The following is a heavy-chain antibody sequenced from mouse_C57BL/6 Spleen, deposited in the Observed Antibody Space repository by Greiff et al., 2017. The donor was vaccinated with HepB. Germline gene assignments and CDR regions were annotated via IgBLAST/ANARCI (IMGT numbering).Heavy chain of an antibody. Sequence: VMLVESGGGLVKPGGSLKLSCAASGFTFSDYGMHWVRQAPEKGLEWVAYISSGSSTIYYADTVKGRFTISRDNAKNTLFLQMTSLRSEDTAMYYCARLGRGYFDYWGQGTTLTVSS. CDR2: ISSGSSTI. CDR1: GFTFSDYG. D-gene: IGHD4-1*01. CDR3: ARLGRGYFDY. J-gene: IGHJ2*01. V-gene: IGHV5-17*01.